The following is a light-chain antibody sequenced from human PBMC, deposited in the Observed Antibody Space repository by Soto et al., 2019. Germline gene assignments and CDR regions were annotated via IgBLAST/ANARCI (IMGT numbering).Light chain of an antibody. CDR3: QQYGSSRFT. Sequence: EIVLTQSPGTLSLSPGERATLSCRASQSVSSSYLACYQQKPGQAPRLLTYGASSRATGIPDRFSGSGSGTDFTLTISRLEPEDFAVYYCQQYGSSRFTFGPGTKVDIK. V-gene: IGKV3-20*01. CDR1: QSVSSSY. CDR2: GAS. J-gene: IGKJ3*01.